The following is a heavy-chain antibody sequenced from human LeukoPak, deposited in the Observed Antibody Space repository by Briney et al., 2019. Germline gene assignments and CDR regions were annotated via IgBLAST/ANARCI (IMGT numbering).Heavy chain of an antibody. Sequence: GGSLRLSCAASGFTFSSYSMNWVRQAPGKGLEWVSSISSSSSYIYYADSVKGRFTISRDNAKNSLYLQMNSPRAEDTAVYYCARDSTSGGAYYFDYWGQGTLVTVSS. CDR2: ISSSSSYI. CDR3: ARDSTSGGAYYFDY. J-gene: IGHJ4*02. V-gene: IGHV3-21*01. CDR1: GFTFSSYS. D-gene: IGHD2-15*01.